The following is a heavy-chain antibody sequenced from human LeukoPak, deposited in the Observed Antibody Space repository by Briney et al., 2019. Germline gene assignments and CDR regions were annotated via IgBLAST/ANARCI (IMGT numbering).Heavy chain of an antibody. J-gene: IGHJ4*02. CDR2: MNPNSGNT. V-gene: IGHV1-8*03. Sequence: ASVKVSCKASGYTFSSYDINWVRQAPGQGLEWMGWMNPNSGNTGYAQKFQGRVTITRNTSISTAYMELSSLRSEDTAVYYCARAPAANFDYWGQGTLVTVSS. CDR3: ARAPAANFDY. D-gene: IGHD2-15*01. CDR1: GYTFSSYD.